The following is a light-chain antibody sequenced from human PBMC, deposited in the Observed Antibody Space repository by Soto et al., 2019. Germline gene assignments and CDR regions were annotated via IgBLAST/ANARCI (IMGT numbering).Light chain of an antibody. CDR3: QQYNNWWT. Sequence: EIVLTQFPATLSLSPGDGATLSCRASQSVTSRYLAWYQQKPGRAPRLLIYGASTRATGIPARFSGSGSGTEFTLTISSLQSEDFAVYYCQQYNNWWTFGQGTKVDI. V-gene: IGKV3-15*01. CDR1: QSVTSRY. CDR2: GAS. J-gene: IGKJ1*01.